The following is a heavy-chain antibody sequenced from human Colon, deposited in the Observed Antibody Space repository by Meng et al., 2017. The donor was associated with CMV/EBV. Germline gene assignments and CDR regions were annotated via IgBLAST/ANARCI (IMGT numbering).Heavy chain of an antibody. V-gene: IGHV3-19*01. CDR3: AREVECIDGVCYRVVGDH. CDR1: GFTFSNSD. Sequence: GGSLRLSCAASGFTFSNSDMNWVRQAPGKGLEWVSGVSWNGSRTHYADSVKGRFIISRDNSRNFLYQQMNSLRPEDMAVYYCAREVECIDGVCYRVVGDHWGQGTLVTVSS. D-gene: IGHD2-8*01. CDR2: VSWNGSRT. J-gene: IGHJ4*02.